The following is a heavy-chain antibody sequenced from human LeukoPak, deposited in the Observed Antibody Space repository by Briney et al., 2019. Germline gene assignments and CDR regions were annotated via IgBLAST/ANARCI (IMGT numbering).Heavy chain of an antibody. V-gene: IGHV4-38-2*02. CDR3: ARGNYYDFWSGYYSYYFDY. Sequence: SETLSLTCTVSGYSISSGYYWGWIRQPPGKGLEWIGSIYHSGSTYYNPSLKSRVTISVDTSKNQFSLKLSSVTAADTAVYYCARGNYYDFWSGYYSYYFDYWGQGTLVTVSS. D-gene: IGHD3-3*01. J-gene: IGHJ4*02. CDR1: GYSISSGYY. CDR2: IYHSGST.